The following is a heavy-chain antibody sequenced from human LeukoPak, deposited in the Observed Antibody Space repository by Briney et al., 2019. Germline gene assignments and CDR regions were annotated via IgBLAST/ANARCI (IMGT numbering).Heavy chain of an antibody. Sequence: GGSLRLSCAGSGFTFSSYWMSWVRQAPGKGLEWVANIKQDGSEKYYVDSLKGRFTISRDNTKNTLYLQMNSLRAEDTAVYYCAVGDNPGALDYWGQGTLVTVSS. J-gene: IGHJ4*02. D-gene: IGHD1-14*01. CDR2: IKQDGSEK. CDR1: GFTFSSYW. CDR3: AVGDNPGALDY. V-gene: IGHV3-7*01.